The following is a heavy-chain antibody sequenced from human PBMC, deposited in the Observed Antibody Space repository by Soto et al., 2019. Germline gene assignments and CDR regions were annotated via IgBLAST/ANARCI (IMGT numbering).Heavy chain of an antibody. V-gene: IGHV4-30-2*01. J-gene: IGHJ6*02. CDR2: IYHTGNT. D-gene: IGHD2-2*01. CDR3: ARVERTLSTPFAYGMDV. CDR1: GGSINSGGYS. Sequence: QLQLQESGSGLVKPSQTLSLTCTVSGGSINSGGYSWIWIRQPPGKGLAWIGYIYHTGNTFYNPSLQSRVTISVDQSKNQFSLSLGSVTAADTAMYYCARVERTLSTPFAYGMDVWGQGTTVTVSS.